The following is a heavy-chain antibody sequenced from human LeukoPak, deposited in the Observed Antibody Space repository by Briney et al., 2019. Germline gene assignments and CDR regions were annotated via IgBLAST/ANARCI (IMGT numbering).Heavy chain of an antibody. CDR1: GFTFSSYE. Sequence: PGGSLRLSCAASGFTFSSYEMNWVRQAPGKGLEWVSYISSSGSTIYYADSVKGRFTISRDNAKNSLYLQMNSLRAEDTAVYYCAREGYSYGIVDYWGQGTMVTVSS. CDR2: ISSSGSTI. D-gene: IGHD5-18*01. J-gene: IGHJ4*02. CDR3: AREGYSYGIVDY. V-gene: IGHV3-48*03.